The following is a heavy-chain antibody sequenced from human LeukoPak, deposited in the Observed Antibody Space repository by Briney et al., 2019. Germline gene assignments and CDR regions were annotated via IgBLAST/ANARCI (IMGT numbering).Heavy chain of an antibody. J-gene: IGHJ6*02. D-gene: IGHD2-15*01. CDR2: ISDSGGST. CDR3: VRGYSFGPYGMDV. CDR1: GFPFSSYA. V-gene: IGHV3-64D*09. Sequence: GGSLRLSCSASGFPFSSYAMHWVRQAPGKGLEYVSAISDSGGSTYYADSVKGRLTISRDNSKNTLYLQMSNLRAEDTAVYFCVRGYSFGPYGMDVWGQGTTVTVSS.